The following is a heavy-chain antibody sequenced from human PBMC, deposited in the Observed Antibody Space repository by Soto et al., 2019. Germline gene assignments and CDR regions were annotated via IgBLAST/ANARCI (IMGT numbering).Heavy chain of an antibody. CDR3: ASPYCNSTACFDLYLDY. V-gene: IGHV1-46*03. J-gene: IGHJ4*02. CDR2: INPSTGST. D-gene: IGHD2-2*01. Sequence: QVQLVQSGAEVKKPGASVKVSCKASGYPITGHYMHWVRQARGRGPEWMGIINPSTGSTTYAQSFQGRVSMTRDTSASTVYLELSSLTSEDTAFYYCASPYCNSTACFDLYLDYWGQGTLVTVSS. CDR1: GYPITGHY.